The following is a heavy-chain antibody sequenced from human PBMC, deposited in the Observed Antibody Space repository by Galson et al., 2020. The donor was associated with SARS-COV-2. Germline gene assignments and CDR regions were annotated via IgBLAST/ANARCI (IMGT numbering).Heavy chain of an antibody. CDR2: INPNTGGT. Sequence: ASVKVSCKASGYIFTDFYIHWVRQAPGPGLEWMGWINPNTGGTNYAQTFQGRVTMTRDTSIGTAYLELSGLRSDDTALYYCASDQGNFGRGDWFGPWGQGTQVTVSS. CDR1: GYIFTDFY. J-gene: IGHJ5*02. D-gene: IGHD3-10*01. V-gene: IGHV1-2*02. CDR3: ASDQGNFGRGDWFGP.